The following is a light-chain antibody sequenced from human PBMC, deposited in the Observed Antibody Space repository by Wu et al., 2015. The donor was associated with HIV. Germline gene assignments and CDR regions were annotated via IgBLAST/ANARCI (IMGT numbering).Light chain of an antibody. J-gene: IGKJ2*01. V-gene: IGKV1-5*03. CDR2: KAS. Sequence: DIQMTQSPSTLSASVGDRVTITCRATQSISNCLAWYQQKPGKAPKLLIYKASTLESGVPSRFSGGGSGTEFTLTISSLQPEDFATYYCHQYESFSSYTFGQGTKVEIK. CDR3: HQYESFSSYT. CDR1: QSISNC.